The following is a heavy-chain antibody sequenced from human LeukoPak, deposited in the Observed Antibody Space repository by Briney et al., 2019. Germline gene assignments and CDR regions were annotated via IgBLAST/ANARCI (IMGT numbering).Heavy chain of an antibody. CDR3: SREPVVVPAASDAFYI. V-gene: IGHV1-2*02. CDR1: GYTFTGYY. Sequence: ASVKVSCKASGYTFTGYYIHWVRQAPGQGLEWMGWINPNSGGTNYAQMFQGRVTMTRDTSISTAYMELSRLRSDDTAVYYCSREPVVVPAASDAFYIWGQGTMVTVSS. D-gene: IGHD2-2*01. CDR2: INPNSGGT. J-gene: IGHJ3*02.